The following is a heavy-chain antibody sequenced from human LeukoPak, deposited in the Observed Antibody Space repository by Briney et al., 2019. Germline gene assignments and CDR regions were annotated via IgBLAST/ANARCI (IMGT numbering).Heavy chain of an antibody. CDR3: AREDDSWGPNNLDL. CDR2: IDTSSSIV. J-gene: IGHJ3*01. Sequence: GGSLRLSCAASAFTFSDFSMNWVRQAQGKGLEWISYIDTSSSIVYYANSVMGRFTVTRDNAKNSLYLQMNSLRDEDTAVYYCAREDDSWGPNNLDLWGQGTMVTVSS. D-gene: IGHD7-27*01. V-gene: IGHV3-48*02. CDR1: AFTFSDFS.